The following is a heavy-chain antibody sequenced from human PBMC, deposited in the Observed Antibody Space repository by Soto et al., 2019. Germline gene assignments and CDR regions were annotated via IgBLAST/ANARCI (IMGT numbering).Heavy chain of an antibody. D-gene: IGHD1-20*01. Sequence: SETLSLTCTVSGGSISSYYWSWIRQPPGKGLEWIGYIYYSGSTNYNPSLKSRVTISVDTSKNQFSLKLSSVTAADTAVYYCARHVGRDNWNQRHFDYWGQGTLDTVSS. J-gene: IGHJ4*02. CDR2: IYYSGST. CDR3: ARHVGRDNWNQRHFDY. CDR1: GGSISSYY. V-gene: IGHV4-59*08.